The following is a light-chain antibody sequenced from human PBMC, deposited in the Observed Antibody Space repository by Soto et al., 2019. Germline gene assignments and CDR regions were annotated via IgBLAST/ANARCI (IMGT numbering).Light chain of an antibody. CDR3: QQRRNWPLT. J-gene: IGKJ4*01. CDR1: QSVDSY. Sequence: PGVRATLSCRASQSVDSYLTWYQQKPGQAPRLLIYDVSKRATGIPVRFSGSGSGTDFTLTISSLEPEDVAIYYCQQRRNWPLTFGGGTKVEIK. V-gene: IGKV3-11*01. CDR2: DVS.